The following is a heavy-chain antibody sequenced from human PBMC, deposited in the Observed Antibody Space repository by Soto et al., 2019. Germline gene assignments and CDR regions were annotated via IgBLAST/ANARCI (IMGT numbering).Heavy chain of an antibody. CDR3: ASAVDTAMVPRFDY. Sequence: QVQLVQSGAEVKKPGSSVKVSCKASGGTFSSYAISWVRQAPGQGLEWMGGIIPIFGTANYAQKFQGRVTITADESTSTAYRELSSLRSEDTAVYYCASAVDTAMVPRFDYWGQGTLVTVSS. CDR1: GGTFSSYA. D-gene: IGHD5-18*01. CDR2: IIPIFGTA. V-gene: IGHV1-69*01. J-gene: IGHJ4*02.